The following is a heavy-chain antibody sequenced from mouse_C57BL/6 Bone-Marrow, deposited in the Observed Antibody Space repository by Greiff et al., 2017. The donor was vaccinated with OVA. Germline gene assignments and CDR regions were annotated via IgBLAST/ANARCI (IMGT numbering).Heavy chain of an antibody. Sequence: EVHLVESGGDLVKPGGSLKLSCAASGFTFSSYGMSWVRQTPDKRLEWVATISSGGSYTYYPDSVKGRFTISRDNAKNTLYLQMSSLKSEDTAMYYCAREYYYGSSYYFGCWGQGTTLTVSS. CDR2: ISSGGSYT. CDR3: AREYYYGSSYYFGC. CDR1: GFTFSSYG. D-gene: IGHD1-1*01. J-gene: IGHJ2*01. V-gene: IGHV5-6*01.